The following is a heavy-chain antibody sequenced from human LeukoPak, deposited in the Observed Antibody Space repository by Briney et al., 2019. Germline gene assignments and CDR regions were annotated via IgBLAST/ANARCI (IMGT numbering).Heavy chain of an antibody. Sequence: ASVKVSCKASGYTFTSYYMHWVRQAPGQGLEWMGIINPSGGSTSYAQKFQGRVTMTRDMSTSTVYMELSSLRSEDTAVYYCARADQWDGYKYYIDYWGQGSLVTVSS. CDR3: ARADQWDGYKYYIDY. V-gene: IGHV1-46*01. D-gene: IGHD5-24*01. J-gene: IGHJ4*02. CDR1: GYTFTSYY. CDR2: INPSGGST.